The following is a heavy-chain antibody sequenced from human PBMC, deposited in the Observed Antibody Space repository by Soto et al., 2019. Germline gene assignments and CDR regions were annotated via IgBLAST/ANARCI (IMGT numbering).Heavy chain of an antibody. CDR3: ARDLWGYCGTDCYPLDV. Sequence: QVQLQESGPGLVKPSETLSLSCTVSGGSISSYYWSWIRQPPGKGLEWIGYMYNTGSTVYNPSLKSRVTISVDTSKNQFSLKLNAVTAADTAVSYCARDLWGYCGTDCYPLDVWGQGTTVTVSS. J-gene: IGHJ6*02. CDR1: GGSISSYY. D-gene: IGHD2-21*02. CDR2: MYNTGST. V-gene: IGHV4-59*01.